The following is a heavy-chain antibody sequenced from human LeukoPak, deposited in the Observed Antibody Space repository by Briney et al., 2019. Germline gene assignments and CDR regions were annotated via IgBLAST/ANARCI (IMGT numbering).Heavy chain of an antibody. CDR3: ARELPREVTLDY. CDR1: EFDFFSYG. J-gene: IGHJ4*01. CDR2: IFSDGTTT. Sequence: GGSLILSCVASEFDFFSYGMQWVRQAPGKGLVWVSRIFSDGTTTSYADSVKGRFTISRDNAKNTLYLQMNSLRAEDTAVYYCARELPREVTLDYWGQETLVTVSP. D-gene: IGHD2-21*02. V-gene: IGHV3-74*01.